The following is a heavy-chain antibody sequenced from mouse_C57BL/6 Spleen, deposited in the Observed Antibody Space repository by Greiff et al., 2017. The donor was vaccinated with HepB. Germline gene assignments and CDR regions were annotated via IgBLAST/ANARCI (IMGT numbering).Heavy chain of an antibody. D-gene: IGHD2-4*01. V-gene: IGHV1-64*01. Sequence: QVQLQQPGAELVKPGASVKMSCKASGYTFTSYWMHWVKQRPGQGLEWIGIIHPNSGSTNYNEKFKSKATLPVEKSSSAAYMQLSSLTSEDSAVYYCGRGYDYPFAYWGQGTLVTVSA. J-gene: IGHJ3*01. CDR1: GYTFTSYW. CDR2: IHPNSGST. CDR3: GRGYDYPFAY.